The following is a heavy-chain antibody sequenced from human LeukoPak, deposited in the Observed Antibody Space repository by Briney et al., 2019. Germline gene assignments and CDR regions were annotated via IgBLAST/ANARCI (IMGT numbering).Heavy chain of an antibody. D-gene: IGHD5-24*01. Sequence: ASVKVSCKASGGTFGSYAISWVRQAPGQGLEWMGGIIPIFGTANYAQKFQGRVTITTDESTSTAYMELSSLRSEDTAVYYCARVEEMATTIFDYWGQGTLVTVSS. V-gene: IGHV1-69*05. CDR2: IIPIFGTA. CDR1: GGTFGSYA. J-gene: IGHJ4*02. CDR3: ARVEEMATTIFDY.